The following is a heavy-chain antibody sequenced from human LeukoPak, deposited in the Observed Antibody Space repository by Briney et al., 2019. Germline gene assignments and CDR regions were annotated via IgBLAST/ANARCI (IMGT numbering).Heavy chain of an antibody. D-gene: IGHD3-22*01. CDR1: GFTFSSYA. CDR3: ARDQYYDSSGPNDY. V-gene: IGHV3-30-3*01. J-gene: IGHJ4*02. CDR2: ISYDGSNK. Sequence: PGGSLRLSCAASGFTFSSYAMHWVRQAPGKGLEWVAVISYDGSNKYYADSVKGRFTISRDNSKNTLYLQMNSLRAEDTAVYYCARDQYYDSSGPNDYWGQGTLVTVSS.